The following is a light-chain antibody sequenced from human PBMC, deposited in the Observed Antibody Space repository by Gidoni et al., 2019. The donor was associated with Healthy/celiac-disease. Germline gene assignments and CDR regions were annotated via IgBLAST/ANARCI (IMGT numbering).Light chain of an antibody. J-gene: IGLJ1*01. CDR2: DVS. CDR1: SSDVGGSNY. CDR3: SSYTSSSLYV. V-gene: IGLV2-14*03. Sequence: QSALTQPASVSGSPGQSITISCTGPSSDVGGSNYVSWYQQHPGKAPKLMIYDVSNRPSGVSNRFSGSKSGNTASLTISGLQAEDEADYYCSSYTSSSLYVFGTGXKVTV.